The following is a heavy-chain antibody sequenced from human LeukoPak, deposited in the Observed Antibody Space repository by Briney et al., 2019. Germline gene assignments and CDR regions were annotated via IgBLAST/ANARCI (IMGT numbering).Heavy chain of an antibody. V-gene: IGHV3-15*01. CDR1: GFTFSNAW. Sequence: PGGSLRLSCAAPGFTFSNAWMSWVRQGPGKGLGWDGRIKSKTDGGTTDYAAPEKGRFTISRDDSKNTLYLQMNSLKTEDTAVYYWTANYYYYMDVWGKGTTVTVSS. CDR3: TANYYYYMDV. J-gene: IGHJ6*03. CDR2: IKSKTDGGTT.